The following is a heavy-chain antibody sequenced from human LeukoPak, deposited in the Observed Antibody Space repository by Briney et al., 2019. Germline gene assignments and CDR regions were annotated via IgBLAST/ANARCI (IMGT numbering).Heavy chain of an antibody. J-gene: IGHJ3*02. D-gene: IGHD6-13*01. V-gene: IGHV3-23*01. Sequence: PGGSLRLSCAAFGFTFSSYAMSWVRQAPGKGLEWVSAISGSGGSTYYADSVKGRFTISRDNSKNTLYLQMNSLRAEDTAVYYCANCIAAAGTLWAFDIWGQGTMVTVSS. CDR1: GFTFSSYA. CDR3: ANCIAAAGTLWAFDI. CDR2: ISGSGGST.